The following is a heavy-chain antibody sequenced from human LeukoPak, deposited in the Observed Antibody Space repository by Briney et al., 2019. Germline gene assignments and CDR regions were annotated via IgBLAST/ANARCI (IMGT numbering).Heavy chain of an antibody. CDR1: GFTFSSYA. J-gene: IGHJ4*02. CDR3: ARGRGGSYFDY. CDR2: ISSSSSYI. D-gene: IGHD2-15*01. V-gene: IGHV3-21*01. Sequence: GGSLRLSCAASGFTFSSYAMSWVRQAPGKGLEWVSSISSSSSYIYYADSVKGRFTISRDNAKNSLYLQMNSLRAEDTAVYYCARGRGGSYFDYWGQGTLVTVSS.